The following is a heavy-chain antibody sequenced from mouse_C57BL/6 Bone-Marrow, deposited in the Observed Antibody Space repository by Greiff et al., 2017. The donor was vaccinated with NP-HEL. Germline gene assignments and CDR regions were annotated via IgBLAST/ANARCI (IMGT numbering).Heavy chain of an antibody. CDR3: AISTMINRYFDV. V-gene: IGHV1-69*01. D-gene: IGHD2-4*01. CDR1: GYTFTSYW. J-gene: IGHJ1*03. CDR2: IDPSDSYT. Sequence: QVQLQQPGAELVMPGASVKLSCKASGYTFTSYWMHWVKQRPGQGLEWIGEIDPSDSYTNYNQKFKGKSTLTVDKSSSTAYMQLSSLTSEDSAVYYCAISTMINRYFDVWGTGTTVTVSS.